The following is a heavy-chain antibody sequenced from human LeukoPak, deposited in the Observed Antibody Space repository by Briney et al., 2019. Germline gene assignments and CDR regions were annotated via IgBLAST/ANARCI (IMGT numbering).Heavy chain of an antibody. CDR1: GGSFSGYY. V-gene: IGHV4-34*01. CDR3: ARRNYDILTGYYNWFDP. D-gene: IGHD3-9*01. CDR2: INNSGST. J-gene: IGHJ5*02. Sequence: SETLSLTCAVYGGSFSGYYWTWIRQSPGKGLQWIGEINNSGSTNCDPSLKSRVTLSVDTSKNQFSLKLTSVTAADTAVYYCARRNYDILTGYYNWFDPWGQGTLVTVSS.